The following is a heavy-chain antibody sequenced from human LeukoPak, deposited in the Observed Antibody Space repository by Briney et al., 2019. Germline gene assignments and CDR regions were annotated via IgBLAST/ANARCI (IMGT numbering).Heavy chain of an antibody. D-gene: IGHD3-10*01. CDR1: GYSLSSGYY. Sequence: SETLSLTCAVSGYSLSSGYYWGWIRQPPGKGLEWIGSIYHSGSTYYNPSLKSRVTISVDTSKNQFSLKLSSVTAAGTAVYYCARHSSGYYGSGSSPPFDYWGQGTLVTVSS. CDR3: ARHSSGYYGSGSSPPFDY. V-gene: IGHV4-38-2*01. J-gene: IGHJ4*02. CDR2: IYHSGST.